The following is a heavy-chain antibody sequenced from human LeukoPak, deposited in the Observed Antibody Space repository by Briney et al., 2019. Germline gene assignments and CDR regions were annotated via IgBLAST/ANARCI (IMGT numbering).Heavy chain of an antibody. V-gene: IGHV3-23*01. Sequence: GGSLRLSCAASGFTLSSYVMSWVRQAPGKGLEWVSGISGRGVSTYYADSVKGRFTISRGNSKNTLYLQMNSLRAEDTAVYYCAKVGSGWYYFDYWGQGTLVTVSS. J-gene: IGHJ4*02. CDR1: GFTLSSYV. D-gene: IGHD6-19*01. CDR2: ISGRGVST. CDR3: AKVGSGWYYFDY.